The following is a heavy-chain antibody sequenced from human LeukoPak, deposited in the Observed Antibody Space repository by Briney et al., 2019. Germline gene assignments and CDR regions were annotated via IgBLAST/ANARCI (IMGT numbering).Heavy chain of an antibody. J-gene: IGHJ6*03. V-gene: IGHV4-61*02. CDR2: IYTSGNT. CDR1: GGSISRSSFY. Sequence: SQTLSLTCTVSGGSISRSSFYWSWIRQPAGKGLEWMGRIYTSGNTNYNTSLQSRASISIDTSKNQFSLKLSSVTAADTAVYYCARARIYCSSTSCYPPYYMDVWGKGTTVTVSS. CDR3: ARARIYCSSTSCYPPYYMDV. D-gene: IGHD2-2*01.